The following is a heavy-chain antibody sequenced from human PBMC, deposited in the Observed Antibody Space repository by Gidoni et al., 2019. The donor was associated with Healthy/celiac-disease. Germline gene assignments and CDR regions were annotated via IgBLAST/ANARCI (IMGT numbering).Heavy chain of an antibody. CDR1: GYTFTSYY. CDR3: ARGGGPGYYDSSGLSYYYYGMDV. D-gene: IGHD3-22*01. CDR2: INPSGGST. J-gene: IGHJ6*02. V-gene: IGHV1-46*03. Sequence: QVQLVQSGAEVKKPGASVKVSCKASGYTFTSYYLHWVRQAPGQGLEWRGIINPSGGSTSYAQKFQGRVTMTRDTSTSTVYMELSSLRSEDTAVYYCARGGGPGYYDSSGLSYYYYGMDVWGQGTTVTVSS.